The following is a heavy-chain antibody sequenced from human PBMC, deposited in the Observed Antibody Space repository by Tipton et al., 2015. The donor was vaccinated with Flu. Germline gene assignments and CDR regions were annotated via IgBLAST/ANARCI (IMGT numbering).Heavy chain of an antibody. CDR2: IYYSGTT. J-gene: IGHJ5*02. CDR3: ARFWGSRFDP. V-gene: IGHV4-31*03. Sequence: LRLSCIVSNGSINRAGFYWHWIRQHPEKGLEWIGYIYYSGTTYYNPSLQSRVSISIDTSKNHFSLRLDSVTAADTGLYYCARFWGSRFDPWGQGTLVSVSS. CDR1: NGSINRAGFY. D-gene: IGHD3-16*01.